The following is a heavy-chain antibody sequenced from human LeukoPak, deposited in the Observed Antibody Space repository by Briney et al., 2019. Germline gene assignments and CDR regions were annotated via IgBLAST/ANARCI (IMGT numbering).Heavy chain of an antibody. V-gene: IGHV5-51*01. CDR3: ARHVEYCSGGSCYSSYYYYGMDV. J-gene: IGHJ6*02. CDR1: GYSFTSYW. D-gene: IGHD2-15*01. Sequence: GESLKISCKGSGYSFTSYWIGWVRQMPGKGLEWMGIIYSGDSDTRYSPSFQGQVTISADKSISTAYLQWSSLKASDTAMYYCARHVEYCSGGSCYSSYYYYGMDVWGQGTTVTVSS. CDR2: IYSGDSDT.